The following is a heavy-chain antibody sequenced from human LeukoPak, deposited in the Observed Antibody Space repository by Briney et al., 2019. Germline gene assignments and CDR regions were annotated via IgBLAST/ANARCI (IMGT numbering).Heavy chain of an antibody. J-gene: IGHJ6*03. CDR3: ARRYSARSPPPLYYYYYYMDV. V-gene: IGHV1-2*02. D-gene: IGHD2-15*01. CDR2: INPNSGGT. CDR1: GYTFTGYY. Sequence: ASVKVSCKASGYTFTGYYMHWVRQAPGQGLEWMGWINPNSGGTNYAQKFQGRVTMTRDTSISTAYMELSRLRSDDTAVYYCARRYSARSPPPLYYYYYYMDVWGKGTTVTVSS.